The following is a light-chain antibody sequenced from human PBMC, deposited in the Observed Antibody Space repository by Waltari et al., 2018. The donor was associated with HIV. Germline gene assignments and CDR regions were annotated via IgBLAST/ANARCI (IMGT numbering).Light chain of an antibody. V-gene: IGLV1-44*01. CDR2: GNK. Sequence: QSVLTQPPSASWTPGQRVTISCSGSSSNIGSITVNWYQHLQGAAPNLLINGNKQRPSGVPGRLCGSRAGTSASLAISGLQSEEEADYYWAAWDDSLNALLFGGGTKLTVL. CDR1: SSNIGSIT. CDR3: AAWDDSLNALL. J-gene: IGLJ3*02.